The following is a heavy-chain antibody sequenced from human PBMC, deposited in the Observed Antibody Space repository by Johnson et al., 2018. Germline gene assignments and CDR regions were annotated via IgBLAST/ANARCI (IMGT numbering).Heavy chain of an antibody. V-gene: IGHV3-48*02. Sequence: VQLVESGGGLVQPGGSLRLSCAASGFTFSSYSMNWVRQAPGKGLEWVSYISSSSSTIYYADAVKGRFTISRDNAKTALYLQRNSLRDEDTAVYYCARVMVRDYYGMDVWGQGTTVTVSS. CDR2: ISSSSSTI. J-gene: IGHJ6*02. D-gene: IGHD2-8*01. CDR1: GFTFSSYS. CDR3: ARVMVRDYYGMDV.